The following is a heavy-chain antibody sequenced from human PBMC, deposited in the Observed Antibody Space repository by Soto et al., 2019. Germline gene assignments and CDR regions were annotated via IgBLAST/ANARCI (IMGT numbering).Heavy chain of an antibody. V-gene: IGHV1-2*02. CDR1: GYTFIDYY. J-gene: IGHJ5*02. CDR2: INPNTGTT. CDR3: ARVPDCTNGVCYDARFDP. Sequence: QVQLVQSGAEVKKPGASVKVSCKASGYTFIDYYVDWVRQAPGQGLEWMGRINPNTGTTNYAQKFQGRVTITADESTSTAYMELSSLRSEDTAVYYCARVPDCTNGVCYDARFDPWGQGTLVTVSS. D-gene: IGHD2-8*01.